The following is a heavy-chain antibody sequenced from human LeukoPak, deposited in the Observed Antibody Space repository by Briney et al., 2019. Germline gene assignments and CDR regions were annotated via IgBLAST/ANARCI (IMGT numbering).Heavy chain of an antibody. Sequence: PGGSLRLSCAASGFTFSSYGMHWVRQAPGEGLEWVANIKQDGSEKYYVDSVKGRFTISRDNAKNSLYLQMNSLRAEDTAVYYCARDISPKYSSSWPLDYWGQGTLVTVSS. CDR1: GFTFSSYG. CDR3: ARDISPKYSSSWPLDY. V-gene: IGHV3-7*01. D-gene: IGHD6-13*01. J-gene: IGHJ4*02. CDR2: IKQDGSEK.